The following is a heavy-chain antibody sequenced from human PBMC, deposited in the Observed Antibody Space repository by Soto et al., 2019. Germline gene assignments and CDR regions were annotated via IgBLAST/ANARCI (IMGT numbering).Heavy chain of an antibody. CDR2: ISNSGIT. J-gene: IGHJ6*02. Sequence: QVQLVESGGGLVKPGGSLRLSCAASGFSFSDYYMNWIRQSPGKGLEWISYISNSGITNYADSVKGRFTISRDNAKNSLYLQMDSLRAEDTAVYYCARENYYKMDVWGQGTTVTVSS. CDR1: GFSFSDYY. CDR3: ARENYYKMDV. V-gene: IGHV3-11*05.